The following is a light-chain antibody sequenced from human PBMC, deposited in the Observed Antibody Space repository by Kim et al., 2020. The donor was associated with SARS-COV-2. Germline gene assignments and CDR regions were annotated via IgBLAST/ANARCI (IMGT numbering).Light chain of an antibody. CDR1: QGISSY. CDR3: QQLNRYPT. CDR2: AAS. V-gene: IGKV1-9*01. J-gene: IGKJ3*01. Sequence: SAAVGDRVTITCRASQGISSYLAWYQQKPGKAPKLLIYAASTLQSGVPSRFSGSGSGTEFTLTISSLQPEHFATYYCQQLNRYPTFGPGTKVD.